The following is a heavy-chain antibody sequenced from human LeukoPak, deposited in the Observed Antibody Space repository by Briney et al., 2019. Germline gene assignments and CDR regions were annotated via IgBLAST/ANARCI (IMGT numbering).Heavy chain of an antibody. CDR2: IFFDGETK. Sequence: GGSLRLSCAASGFTFKNYAMHWVRQAPGKGLEWVAVIFFDGETKYYSASVKGRFTISRDNSQNTLSLQMNNLSAEDTAIYYCARDPRGPMGYHSSARDTFDYWGQGTLVTVAS. CDR3: ARDPRGPMGYHSSARDTFDY. CDR1: GFTFKNYA. J-gene: IGHJ4*02. V-gene: IGHV3-30*04. D-gene: IGHD3-22*01.